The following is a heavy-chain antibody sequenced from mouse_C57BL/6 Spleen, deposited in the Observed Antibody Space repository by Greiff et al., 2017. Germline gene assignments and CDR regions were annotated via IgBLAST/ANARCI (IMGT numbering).Heavy chain of an antibody. Sequence: QFQLQQSGAELVRPGTSVKVSCKASGYAFTNSLLEGVKQGPGQGLEWIGVINPGSGGTNYNEKFKGKATLTADKSSSTAYMQLSSLTSEDSAVYFCARRGDYFDYWGQGTTLTVSS. CDR2: INPGSGGT. CDR1: GYAFTNSL. J-gene: IGHJ2*01. CDR3: ARRGDYFDY. V-gene: IGHV1-54*01.